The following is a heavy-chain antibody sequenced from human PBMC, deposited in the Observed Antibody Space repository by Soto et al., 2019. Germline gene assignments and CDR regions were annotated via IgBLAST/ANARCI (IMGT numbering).Heavy chain of an antibody. D-gene: IGHD6-13*01. V-gene: IGHV5-10-1*01. CDR3: ARRAIAAAGTKTLGY. Sequence: GESLKISCKGSGYSFTSYWISWVRQMPGKGLEWMGRIDPSDSYTNYSPSFQGHVTISADKSISTAYLQWSSLKASDTAMYYCARRAIAAAGTKTLGYWGQGTLVTVSS. CDR1: GYSFTSYW. J-gene: IGHJ4*02. CDR2: IDPSDSYT.